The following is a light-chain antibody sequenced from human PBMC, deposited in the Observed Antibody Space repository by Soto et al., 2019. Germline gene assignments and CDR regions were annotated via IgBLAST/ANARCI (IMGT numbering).Light chain of an antibody. V-gene: IGKV1-5*03. CDR3: QHSRT. Sequence: DIQMTQSPSTLAASVGDTVTITCRASQSLSTWLGWYQQKPGKAPKLLIQKASSLESGVPSRFSGSSSGTEFTLTITSLQPDDFATYYGQHSRTFGQGTKVGIK. CDR2: KAS. J-gene: IGKJ1*01. CDR1: QSLSTW.